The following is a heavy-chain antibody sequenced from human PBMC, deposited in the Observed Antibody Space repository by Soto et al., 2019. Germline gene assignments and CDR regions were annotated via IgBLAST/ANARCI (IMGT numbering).Heavy chain of an antibody. CDR1: GYTFTGYY. D-gene: IGHD6-19*01. CDR2: INPNSGGT. CDR3: ARGPPRYSSGWYDYYYYGMDV. V-gene: IGHV1-2*04. Sequence: ASVKASCKASGYTFTGYYMHWVRQAPGQGLEWMGWINPNSGGTNYAQKFQGWVTMTRDTSISTAYMELSRLRSDDTAVYYCARGPPRYSSGWYDYYYYGMDVWGQGTTVTVSS. J-gene: IGHJ6*02.